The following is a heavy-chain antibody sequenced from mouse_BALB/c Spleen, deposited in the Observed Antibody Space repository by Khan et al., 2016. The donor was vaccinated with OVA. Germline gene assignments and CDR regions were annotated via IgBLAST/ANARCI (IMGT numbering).Heavy chain of an antibody. CDR1: GYSITSDYA. CDR3: ARRSV. V-gene: IGHV3-2*02. Sequence: EVQLQESGPGLVKPSQSLSLTCTVTGYSITSDYAWNWIRQFPGNKLEWMGYINYSGTTSYNPSLKSRISITRDTSKNQFFLQLNSVTTGDTATYYCARRSVWGAGTTVTVSS. CDR2: INYSGTT. J-gene: IGHJ1*01.